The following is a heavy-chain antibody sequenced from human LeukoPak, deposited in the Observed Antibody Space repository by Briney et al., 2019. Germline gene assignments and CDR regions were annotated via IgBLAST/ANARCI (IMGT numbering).Heavy chain of an antibody. D-gene: IGHD2-15*01. Sequence: SETLSLTCTVSGGSISSSGFYWGWIRQPPGKGLEWVGSIYYSGTTYYNPSLKSRVTISVDTSKTQFSLKLSSVTAADTAEYYCARHVIIGSYYFDYWGQGTLVTVSS. CDR1: GGSISSSGFY. CDR2: IYYSGTT. J-gene: IGHJ4*02. CDR3: ARHVIIGSYYFDY. V-gene: IGHV4-39*01.